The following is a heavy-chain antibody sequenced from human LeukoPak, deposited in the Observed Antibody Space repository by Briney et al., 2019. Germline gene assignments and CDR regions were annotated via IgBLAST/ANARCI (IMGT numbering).Heavy chain of an antibody. CDR1: GFTFSSYS. D-gene: IGHD6-13*01. V-gene: IGHV3-48*01. CDR3: ARENRSSLGYFDY. J-gene: IGHJ4*02. Sequence: GGSLRLSCAASGFTFSSYSMNWVRQAPGKGLEWVSYISSSSSTIYYADSVKGRFTISRDNAKNSLYLQMNSLRAEDTAVYYCARENRSSLGYFDYWGQGTLVTVSS. CDR2: ISSSSSTI.